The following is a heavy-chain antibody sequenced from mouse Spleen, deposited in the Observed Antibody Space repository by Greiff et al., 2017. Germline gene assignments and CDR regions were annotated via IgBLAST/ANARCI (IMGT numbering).Heavy chain of an antibody. V-gene: IGHV1-82*01. CDR3: ARRGRVYAMDY. CDR1: GYAFSSSW. D-gene: IGHD3-3*01. J-gene: IGHJ4*01. CDR2: IYPGDGDT. Sequence: QVQLQQSGPELVKPGASVKISCKASGYAFSSSWMNWVKQRPGKGLEWIGRIYPGDGDTNYNGKFKGKATLTADKSSSTAYMQLSSLTSEDSAVYFCARRGRVYAMDYWGQGTSVTVSS.